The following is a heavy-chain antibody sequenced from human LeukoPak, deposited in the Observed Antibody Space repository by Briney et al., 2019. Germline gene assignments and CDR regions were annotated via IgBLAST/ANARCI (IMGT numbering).Heavy chain of an antibody. J-gene: IGHJ4*02. V-gene: IGHV5-51*01. CDR3: ARQDGRALYYFDY. CDR2: IYPADFDT. Sequence: GESLKISCKGSGYSFTYYWIGWVRQMPGKGLEWMGIIYPADFDTRYSPSFQGQVTISADQSTSTAYLQWSSLKASDTAMYYCARQDGRALYYFDYWGQGTLVTVSS. D-gene: IGHD5-24*01. CDR1: GYSFTYYW.